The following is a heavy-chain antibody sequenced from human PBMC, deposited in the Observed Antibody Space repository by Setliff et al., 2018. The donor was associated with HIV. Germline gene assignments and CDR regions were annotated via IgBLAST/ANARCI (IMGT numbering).Heavy chain of an antibody. CDR1: GYSFLTYG. D-gene: IGHD2-15*01. V-gene: IGHV1-18*04. CDR3: ARVAGGDIVVVVAATPYYYYMDV. CDR2: ISTHNGNT. J-gene: IGHJ6*03. Sequence: ASVKVSCKASGYSFLTYGITWVRQAPRQGLEWMGWISTHNGNTNYAQKLQGRVTMTTDTSTSTAYMELRSLRSDDTAVYYCARVAGGDIVVVVAATPYYYYMDVWGKGTTVTVSS.